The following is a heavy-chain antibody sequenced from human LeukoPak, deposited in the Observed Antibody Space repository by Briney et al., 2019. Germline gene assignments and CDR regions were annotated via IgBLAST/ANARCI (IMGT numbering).Heavy chain of an antibody. D-gene: IGHD1-26*01. CDR1: GYRFTSYW. V-gene: IGHV5-51*01. CDR3: ARRRGRYSGDAFDI. Sequence: GESLKISCKGSGYRFTSYWIGWVRQTPGKGLEWMGFIYPGDSDTRYSLSFQGQVTISADKSMSTAYLQWSSLKASDTAMYYCARRRGRYSGDAFDIWGQGTMVTVSS. J-gene: IGHJ3*02. CDR2: IYPGDSDT.